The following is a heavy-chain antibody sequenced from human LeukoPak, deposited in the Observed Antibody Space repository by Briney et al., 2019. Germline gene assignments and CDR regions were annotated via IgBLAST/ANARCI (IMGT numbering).Heavy chain of an antibody. CDR2: ISYDGSNK. D-gene: IGHD3-10*01. CDR1: GFTFSNYG. CDR3: AAGGAADY. J-gene: IGHJ4*02. V-gene: IGHV3-30*03. Sequence: SGGSLRLSCAASGFTFSNYGMHWVRQAPGKGLEWVVVISYDGSNKYYADSVKGRFTISRDNSKNTLYLQMNSLRAEDTAVYYCAAGGAADYWGQGTLVTVSS.